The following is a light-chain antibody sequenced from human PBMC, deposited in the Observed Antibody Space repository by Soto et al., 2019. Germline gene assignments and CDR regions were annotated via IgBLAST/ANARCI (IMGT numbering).Light chain of an antibody. J-gene: IGKJ5*01. V-gene: IGKV3-11*01. CDR2: DAS. CDR1: QSVSSY. CDR3: QQYRMSPNT. Sequence: EIVMTQSPATLSVSPGERATLSCRASQSVSSYLAWYQQKPGQAPRLLIYDASNRATGIPARFSGSGSGTDFSLTIRGLKPEDFAVYYCQQYRMSPNTVGQGTRLEIK.